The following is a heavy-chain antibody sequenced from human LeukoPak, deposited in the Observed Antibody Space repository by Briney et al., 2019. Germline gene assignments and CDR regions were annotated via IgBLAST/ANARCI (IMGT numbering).Heavy chain of an antibody. CDR3: ARGTETRGYFDY. J-gene: IGHJ4*02. CDR1: GGSVSSGSYY. Sequence: PSETLSLTCTVSGGSVSSGSYYWSWIRQPPGKGLEWIGYIYYSGSTNCNPSLESRVTISVDTSKNQFSLKLSSVTAADTAVYYCARGTETRGYFDYWGQGTLVTVSS. CDR2: IYYSGST. V-gene: IGHV4-61*01. D-gene: IGHD4-17*01.